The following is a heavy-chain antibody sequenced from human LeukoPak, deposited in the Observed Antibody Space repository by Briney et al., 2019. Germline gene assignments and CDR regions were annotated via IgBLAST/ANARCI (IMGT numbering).Heavy chain of an antibody. CDR1: GGSISSSSYY. V-gene: IGHV4-39*01. CDR3: ARLEGHDILTGYYPDY. Sequence: SETLSLTCTVSGGSISSSSYYWGWIRQPPGKGLEWIGSIYYSGSTYYNPSLKSRVTIPVDTSKNQFSLKLSSVTAADTAVYYCARLEGHDILTGYYPDYWGQGTLVTVSS. J-gene: IGHJ4*02. CDR2: IYYSGST. D-gene: IGHD3-9*01.